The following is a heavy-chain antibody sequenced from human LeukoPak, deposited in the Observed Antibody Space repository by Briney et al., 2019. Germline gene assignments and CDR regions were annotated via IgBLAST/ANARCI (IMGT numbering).Heavy chain of an antibody. V-gene: IGHV3-30*04. CDR1: GFTFSSYA. Sequence: PGGSLRLSCAASGFTFSSYAMHWVRQAPGKGLEWVAVISYDGSNKYYADSVKGRFTISRDNSKNTLYLQMNSLRAEDTAVYYCAGDLTPGSIGYWGQGTLVTVSS. D-gene: IGHD2/OR15-2a*01. CDR2: ISYDGSNK. J-gene: IGHJ4*02. CDR3: AGDLTPGSIGY.